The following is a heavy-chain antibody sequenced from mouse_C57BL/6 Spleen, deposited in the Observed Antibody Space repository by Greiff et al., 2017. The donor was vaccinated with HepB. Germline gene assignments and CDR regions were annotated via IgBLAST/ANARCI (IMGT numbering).Heavy chain of an antibody. CDR1: GYTFTSYW. Sequence: QVQLQQPGAELVRPGTSVKLSCKASGYTFTSYWMHWVKQRPGQGLEWIGVIDPSDSYTNYNQKFKGKATLTVDTSSSTAYTQLSSLTSEDSAVYYCARSGYYGSDYWGQGTTLTVSS. CDR3: ARSGYYGSDY. J-gene: IGHJ2*01. D-gene: IGHD1-1*01. V-gene: IGHV1-59*01. CDR2: IDPSDSYT.